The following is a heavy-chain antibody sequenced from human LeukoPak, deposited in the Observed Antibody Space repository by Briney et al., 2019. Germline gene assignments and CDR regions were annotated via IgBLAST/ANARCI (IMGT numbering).Heavy chain of an antibody. CDR3: ARGAESNYFDS. D-gene: IGHD6-19*01. CDR1: GFTFSNYL. V-gene: IGHV3-74*01. Sequence: PGGSLRLSCTASGFTFSNYLMHWVRQADWKGLVWVSRIDGAGRRVTYVDSVRGRFTVSRYNSKKTLYLQMHSLTDGDTAVYFCARGAESNYFDSWGQGTLVTVSS. CDR2: IDGAGRRV. J-gene: IGHJ4*02.